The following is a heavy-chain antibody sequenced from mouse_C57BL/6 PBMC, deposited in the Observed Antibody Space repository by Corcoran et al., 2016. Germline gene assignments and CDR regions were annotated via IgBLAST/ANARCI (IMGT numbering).Heavy chain of an antibody. D-gene: IGHD2-4*01. V-gene: IGHV1-66*01. CDR1: GYSFTSYY. Sequence: QVQLQQSGPELVKPGASVKISCKASGYSFTSYYIHWVKQRPGQGLEWIGWIYPGSGNTKYNEKFKGKATLTADTSSSTAYMQLSSLTSEDSAVYYCASTPYYDPHYYAMDYWGQGTSVTVSS. J-gene: IGHJ4*01. CDR3: ASTPYYDPHYYAMDY. CDR2: IYPGSGNT.